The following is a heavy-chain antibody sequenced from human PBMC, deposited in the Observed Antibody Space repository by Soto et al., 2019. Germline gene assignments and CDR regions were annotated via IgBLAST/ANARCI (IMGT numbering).Heavy chain of an antibody. CDR3: ARDSSSGWTMEWFDP. Sequence: EVQLVESGGGLVQPGGSLRLSCAASGFTFSSYWMHWVRQAPGKRLVWVSRINSDGSSTSYADSVKGRFTISRDNAKNTLYLQMNSLRAEDTGVYYCARDSSSGWTMEWFDPWGQGTLVTVSS. D-gene: IGHD6-19*01. V-gene: IGHV3-74*01. CDR1: GFTFSSYW. J-gene: IGHJ5*02. CDR2: INSDGSST.